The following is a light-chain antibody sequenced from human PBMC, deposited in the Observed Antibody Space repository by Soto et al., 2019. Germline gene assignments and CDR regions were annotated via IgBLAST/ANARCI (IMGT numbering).Light chain of an antibody. J-gene: IGKJ4*01. CDR2: WAS. Sequence: DIVMTQSPDSLSVALGERATINFNCRQIVLYSSNNKNYLAWYQQKPGQPPKLLIYWASTRESGVPDRFSGSGSGTDFTLTISSLQAEDAAVYYCQQYYSTPLTFGGGTKVDIK. V-gene: IGKV4-1*01. CDR1: QIVLYSSNNKNY. CDR3: QQYYSTPLT.